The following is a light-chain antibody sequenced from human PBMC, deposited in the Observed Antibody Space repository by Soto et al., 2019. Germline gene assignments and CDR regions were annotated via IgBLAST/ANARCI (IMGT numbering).Light chain of an antibody. CDR1: QSVSSK. J-gene: IGKJ4*01. Sequence: EIVMTQSPATLSVSPGERATLSCRASQSVSSKVAWYQQKPGQAPRLLIYDASVRATGIPDRFSGRGSGTEFTLTISSLQSEDFAFYYCQQYGTSPPVTFGGGTKVEIK. V-gene: IGKV3-15*01. CDR3: QQYGTSPPVT. CDR2: DAS.